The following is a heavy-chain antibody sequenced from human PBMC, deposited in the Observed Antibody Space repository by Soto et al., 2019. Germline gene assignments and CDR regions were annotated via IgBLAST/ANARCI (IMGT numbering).Heavy chain of an antibody. V-gene: IGHV4-34*01. CDR2: ITHSGNT. Sequence: QVQLQQWGAGLLKPSETLSLTCAVYGGSFINNYWMWVRQSPDKGLEWIGEITHSGNTNYLPSLKVRATISLDTSKNQFSLKLTSVTAADTAVYYCARRRGYDNGWGTYYSYMDVWGQGTTVSVTS. CDR3: ARRRGYDNGWGTYYSYMDV. D-gene: IGHD3-10*01. CDR1: GGSFINNY. J-gene: IGHJ6*02.